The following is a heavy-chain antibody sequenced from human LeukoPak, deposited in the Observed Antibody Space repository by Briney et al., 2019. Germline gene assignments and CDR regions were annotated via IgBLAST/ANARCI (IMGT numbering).Heavy chain of an antibody. CDR2: IYYGGST. V-gene: IGHV4-59*01. CDR3: ARVGGMVRGSFDY. J-gene: IGHJ4*02. CDR1: GGSISSYY. Sequence: PSETLSLTCTVSGGSISSYYWSWIRQPPGKGLEWIGYIYYGGSTNYNPSLKSRVTISVDTSKNQFSLKLSSVTAADTAVYYCARVGGMVRGSFDYWGQGTLVTVSS. D-gene: IGHD3-10*01.